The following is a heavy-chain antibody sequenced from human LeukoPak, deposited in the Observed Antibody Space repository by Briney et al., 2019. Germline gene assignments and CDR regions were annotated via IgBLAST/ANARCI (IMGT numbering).Heavy chain of an antibody. J-gene: IGHJ4*02. CDR2: IRYDGSNK. Sequence: GGSLRLSCVASGLTFSSHAMTWVRQAPGKGLEWVAFIRYDGSNKYYADSVKGRFTISRDNSKNTLYLQMNSLRAEDTALYYCARVDYYDSSGTNYFDYWGQGTLVTVSS. CDR3: ARVDYYDSSGTNYFDY. V-gene: IGHV3-30*02. D-gene: IGHD3-22*01. CDR1: GLTFSSHA.